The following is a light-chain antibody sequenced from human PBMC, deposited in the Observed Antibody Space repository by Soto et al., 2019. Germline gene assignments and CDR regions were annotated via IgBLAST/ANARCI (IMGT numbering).Light chain of an antibody. J-gene: IGLJ3*02. CDR2: EVG. CDR3: SSYTTSNTLV. Sequence: QSALTQPPSVSGSPGQSVTISCSGTSGDIGSYNRVSWYQQPPGTAPKLIIYEVGNRPSGVPDRFSGSKSGNAASLTISGLQAEDEADYYCSSYTTSNTLVFGGGTKLTVL. CDR1: SGDIGSYNR. V-gene: IGLV2-18*02.